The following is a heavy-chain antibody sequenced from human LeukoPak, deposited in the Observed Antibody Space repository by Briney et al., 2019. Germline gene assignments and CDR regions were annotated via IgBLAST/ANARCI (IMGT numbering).Heavy chain of an antibody. D-gene: IGHD2-21*02. CDR3: ARERRVVVTAIPKAAAFDL. Sequence: PSQTLSLTCTVSGGSISSGSYYWSWIRQPAGKGLEWIGRIYTSGSTNYNPSLKSRVTISVDTSKNQFSLKLSSVTAADTAVYYCARERRVVVTAIPKAAAFDLWGRGTLVTVSS. V-gene: IGHV4-61*02. CDR2: IYTSGST. J-gene: IGHJ2*01. CDR1: GGSISSGSYY.